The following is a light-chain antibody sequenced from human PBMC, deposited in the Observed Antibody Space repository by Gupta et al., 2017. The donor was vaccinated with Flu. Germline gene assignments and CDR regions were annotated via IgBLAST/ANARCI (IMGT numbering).Light chain of an antibody. CDR2: GAS. Sequence: ERVMTQSPATLSVSPGERATLSCRASQSVSSNLAWYQQKPGQAPRLLIYGASTRATGIPARFSGSGSGTEFTLTFSSLQSEDFAVYYCQQYNNWSYTFGQGTKLEIK. J-gene: IGKJ2*01. CDR3: QQYNNWSYT. CDR1: QSVSSN. V-gene: IGKV3-15*01.